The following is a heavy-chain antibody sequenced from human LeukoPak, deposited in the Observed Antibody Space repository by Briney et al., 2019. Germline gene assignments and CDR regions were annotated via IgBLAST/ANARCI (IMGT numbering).Heavy chain of an antibody. CDR2: INHSGST. D-gene: IGHD3-10*01. V-gene: IGHV4-34*01. CDR3: ARHTPITMVRGVNNYYYYYYMDV. CDR1: GGSFSGYY. J-gene: IGHJ6*03. Sequence: SETLSLTCAVYGGSFSGYYWSWIRQPPGKGLEWIGEINHSGSTNYNPSLKSRVTISVDTSKNQFSLKLSSVTAADTAVYYCARHTPITMVRGVNNYYYYYYMDVWGKGTTVTISS.